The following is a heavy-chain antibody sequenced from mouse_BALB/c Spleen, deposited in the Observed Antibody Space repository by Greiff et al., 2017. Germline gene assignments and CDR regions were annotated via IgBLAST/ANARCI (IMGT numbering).Heavy chain of an antibody. CDR2: ISSGGSYT. V-gene: IGHV5-9-4*01. J-gene: IGHJ3*01. CDR1: GFTFSSYA. CDR3: ARDDYYGSSQFAY. Sequence: EVMLVESGGGLVKPGGSLKLSCAASGFTFSSYAMSWVRQSPEKRLEWVAEISSGGSYTYYPDTVTGRFTISRDNAKNTLYLEMSSLRSEDTAMYYCARDDYYGSSQFAYWGQGTLVTVSA. D-gene: IGHD1-1*01.